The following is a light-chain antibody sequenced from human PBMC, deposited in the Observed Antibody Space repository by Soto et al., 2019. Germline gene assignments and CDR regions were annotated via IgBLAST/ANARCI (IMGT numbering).Light chain of an antibody. Sequence: QSALTQPASVSGSPGQSIPISCTGTSSDVGSYNLVSWYQQHPGKVPQLMIYEGTKRPSGVSNRFSGSQSGNTASLTISGLQAEDEADYYCCSYAGSGTHVVFGGGTKLTVL. CDR3: CSYAGSGTHVV. J-gene: IGLJ2*01. CDR2: EGT. V-gene: IGLV2-23*01. CDR1: SSDVGSYNL.